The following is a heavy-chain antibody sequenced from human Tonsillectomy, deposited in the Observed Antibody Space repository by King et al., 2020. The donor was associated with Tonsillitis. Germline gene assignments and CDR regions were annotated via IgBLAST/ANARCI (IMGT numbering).Heavy chain of an antibody. D-gene: IGHD6-13*01. CDR2: ISSSSSYT. Sequence: QLVQSGGGLVKPGGSLRLSCAASGFTFSDYYMSWIRQAPGKGLEWVSYISSSSSYTNYADSVKGRFTISRDNAKNSLYLQMNSLRAEDTAVYYCARDRPSSIRAYSSSWYRTGYYDYYGMDVWGQGTTVTVSS. V-gene: IGHV3-11*05. CDR1: GFTFSDYY. CDR3: ARDRPSSIRAYSSSWYRTGYYDYYGMDV. J-gene: IGHJ6*02.